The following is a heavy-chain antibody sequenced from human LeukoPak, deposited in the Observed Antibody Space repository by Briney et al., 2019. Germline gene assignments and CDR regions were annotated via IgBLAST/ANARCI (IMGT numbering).Heavy chain of an antibody. D-gene: IGHD2-15*01. Sequence: GGSLRLSCAASGFALSTYEMTWVRQAPGKGLEWVSFISSSTSHTFYADSVKDRFTIFRDTAKNSLCLQMNNLRGEDTAVYYCARDVSSSTRAFDIWGQGTMVAVS. J-gene: IGHJ3*02. CDR2: ISSSTSHT. CDR3: ARDVSSSTRAFDI. CDR1: GFALSTYE. V-gene: IGHV3-48*03.